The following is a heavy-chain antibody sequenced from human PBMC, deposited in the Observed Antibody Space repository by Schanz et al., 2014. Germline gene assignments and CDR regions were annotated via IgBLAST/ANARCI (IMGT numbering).Heavy chain of an antibody. V-gene: IGHV4-4*07. CDR3: ARVVLGGDAFDI. Sequence: QLQESGPGLVKPSETLSLTCTVSGGSISSEYWSWIRQPAGKGLEWIGRIYNSGKTNYNPSLESRVSMSVDTSKKQLSLKLRSVSAADTAVYYCARVVLGGDAFDIWGQGTMVTVSS. J-gene: IGHJ3*02. D-gene: IGHD3-10*01. CDR1: GGSISSEY. CDR2: IYNSGKT.